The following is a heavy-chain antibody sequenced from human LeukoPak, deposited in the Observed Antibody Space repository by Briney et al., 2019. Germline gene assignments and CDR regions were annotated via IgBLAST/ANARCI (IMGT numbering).Heavy chain of an antibody. Sequence: SETLSLTCTVSGGSISSSSYYWGGIPQPPGKGLEWIGSIYYSGSTYYNPSLKSRVAISVVTSKNQFSLKLKSVTAADTAVYYCSSESSSRVRGVVYWGQGTLVTVSS. CDR2: IYYSGST. D-gene: IGHD3-10*01. CDR1: GGSISSSSYY. V-gene: IGHV4-39*07. J-gene: IGHJ4*02. CDR3: SSESSSRVRGVVY.